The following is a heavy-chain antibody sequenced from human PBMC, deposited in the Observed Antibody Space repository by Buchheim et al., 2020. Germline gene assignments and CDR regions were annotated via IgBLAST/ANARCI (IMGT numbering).Heavy chain of an antibody. Sequence: QVQLQESGPGLAKPSQTLSLTCTVSGGSISSGDYYWSWIRQPPGKGLEWIGYIYYSGSTYYNPSLKSRVTISVDTSKNQISLKLSSVTAVDTAVYYCAREVLYYYDSSGYVDYWGQGTL. D-gene: IGHD3-22*01. CDR3: AREVLYYYDSSGYVDY. CDR2: IYYSGST. V-gene: IGHV4-30-4*01. CDR1: GGSISSGDYY. J-gene: IGHJ4*02.